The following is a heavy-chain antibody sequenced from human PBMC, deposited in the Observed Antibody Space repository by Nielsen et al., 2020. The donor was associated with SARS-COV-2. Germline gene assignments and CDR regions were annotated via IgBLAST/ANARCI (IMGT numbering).Heavy chain of an antibody. Sequence: SVKVSCKASGYTFTGYYMHWVRQAPGQGLEWMGGIIPIFGTANYAQKFQGRVTITADKSTSTAYMELSSLRSEDTAVYYCARDRVTMIVVARDDAFDIWGQGTMVTVSS. CDR2: IIPIFGTA. CDR1: GYTFTGYY. J-gene: IGHJ3*02. CDR3: ARDRVTMIVVARDDAFDI. V-gene: IGHV1-69*06. D-gene: IGHD3-22*01.